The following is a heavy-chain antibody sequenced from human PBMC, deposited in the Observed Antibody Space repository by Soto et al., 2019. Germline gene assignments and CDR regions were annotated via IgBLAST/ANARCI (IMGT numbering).Heavy chain of an antibody. CDR2: IHHTGST. CDR3: ARDPRDDFWSGSAYGMDV. CDR1: GGSTSGDNSDSW. Sequence: SETLSLTCAVSGGSTSGDNSDSWWSWVRQPPGKGLEWIGEIHHTGSTYYNPSLKSRVTISVDTSKNQFSLKLSSVTAADTAVYYCARDPRDDFWSGSAYGMDVWGQGTTVTVSS. D-gene: IGHD3-3*01. V-gene: IGHV4-4*02. J-gene: IGHJ6*02.